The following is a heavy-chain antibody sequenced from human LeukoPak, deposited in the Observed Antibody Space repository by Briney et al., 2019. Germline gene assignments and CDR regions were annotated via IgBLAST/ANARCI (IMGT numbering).Heavy chain of an antibody. CDR1: GYTFTGYY. CDR2: INPNSGGT. D-gene: IGHD3-22*01. J-gene: IGHJ5*02. Sequence: GASVKVSCKASGYTFTGYYMHWVRQAPGQGLEWMGWINPNSGGTNYAQKFQGRVTMTRDTSISTAYMELGRLRSDDTAVYYCARTNTITYYYDSSGYGWFDPWGQGTLVTVSS. V-gene: IGHV1-2*02. CDR3: ARTNTITYYYDSSGYGWFDP.